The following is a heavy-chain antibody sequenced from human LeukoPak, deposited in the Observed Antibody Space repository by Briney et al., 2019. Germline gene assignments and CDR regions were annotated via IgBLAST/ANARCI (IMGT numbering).Heavy chain of an antibody. Sequence: PSETLSLTCAVSGDSISTYYWSWIRQPPGEGLEWIGYVYSSGSTYYNLSLKSRVTMSVDTSKNQFSLKLSSVTAADTAVYYCARQRGYSYAASLDYWGQGTLVTVSS. J-gene: IGHJ4*02. CDR3: ARQRGYSYAASLDY. CDR1: GDSISTYY. V-gene: IGHV4-59*08. CDR2: VYSSGST. D-gene: IGHD5-18*01.